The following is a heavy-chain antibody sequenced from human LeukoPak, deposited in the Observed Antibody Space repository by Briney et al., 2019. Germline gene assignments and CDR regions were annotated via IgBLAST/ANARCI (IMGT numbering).Heavy chain of an antibody. CDR3: ARNTFGELSIDY. Sequence: GGSLRLSCAASGFTFRTYAMRWVRQAPGKGLEWVAVISNNGSNTYYIDSVKGRFTISRDNSKNKLDLQMNSLRVEDTAVYYCARNTFGELSIDYWGQGTLVTVSS. D-gene: IGHD3-10*01. V-gene: IGHV3-30-3*01. J-gene: IGHJ4*02. CDR2: ISNNGSNT. CDR1: GFTFRTYA.